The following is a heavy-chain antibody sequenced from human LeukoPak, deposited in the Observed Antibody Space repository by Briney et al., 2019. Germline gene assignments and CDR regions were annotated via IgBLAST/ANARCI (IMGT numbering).Heavy chain of an antibody. V-gene: IGHV4-59*01. D-gene: IGHD6-19*01. CDR3: ARLRIAVAGDNWFDP. Sequence: PSETLSLTCTVSGGSISSYYWSWIRQPPGKGLEWIGYIYYSGSTNYNPSLKSRVTISVDTSKNQFSLKLSSVTAADTAVYYCARLRIAVAGDNWFDPWGQGTLVTVSS. CDR1: GGSISSYY. CDR2: IYYSGST. J-gene: IGHJ5*02.